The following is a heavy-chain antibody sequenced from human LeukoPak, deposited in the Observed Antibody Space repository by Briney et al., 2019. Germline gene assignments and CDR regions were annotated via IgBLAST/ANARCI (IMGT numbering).Heavy chain of an antibody. CDR2: ISSGSSYI. V-gene: IGHV3-21*01. CDR3: ARESQGILYY. Sequence: GGSLRLSCAASGFTFSSYSMNWVRQAPGKGLEWVSSISSGSSYIYYADSMKGRFTISRDNAKNSLYLQMNSLRAEDTAVYYCARESQGILYYWGQGTLVTVSS. CDR1: GFTFSSYS. D-gene: IGHD2-15*01. J-gene: IGHJ4*02.